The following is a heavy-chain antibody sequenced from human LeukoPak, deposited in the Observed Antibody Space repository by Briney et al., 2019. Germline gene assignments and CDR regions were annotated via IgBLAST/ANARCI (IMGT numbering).Heavy chain of an antibody. CDR3: AKDPQNYDFWSGGPNWFDP. V-gene: IGHV3-23*01. Sequence: PGGSLRLSCAASGFTFSSYAMSWVRQAPGKGLEWVSAISGSGGSTYYADSVKGRFTISRDNSKNTLYLQMNSLRAEDTAVYYCAKDPQNYDFWSGGPNWFDPWGQGTLVTVSS. CDR2: ISGSGGST. CDR1: GFTFSSYA. D-gene: IGHD3-3*01. J-gene: IGHJ5*02.